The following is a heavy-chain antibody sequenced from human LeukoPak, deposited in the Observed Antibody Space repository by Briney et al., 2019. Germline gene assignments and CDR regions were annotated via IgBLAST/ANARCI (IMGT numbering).Heavy chain of an antibody. J-gene: IGHJ5*02. CDR1: GYTLTELS. CDR3: TTGLFYYDNSGYAYNWFDP. Sequence: ASVKVSCKASGYTLTELSMHWVRQAPGKGLEWMGGFDPELGETIYTQKFQGRVTLTEDTSTDTAYMELSSLRSEDTAVYYCTTGLFYYDNSGYAYNWFDPWGQGTLVTVSS. CDR2: FDPELGET. V-gene: IGHV1-24*01. D-gene: IGHD3-22*01.